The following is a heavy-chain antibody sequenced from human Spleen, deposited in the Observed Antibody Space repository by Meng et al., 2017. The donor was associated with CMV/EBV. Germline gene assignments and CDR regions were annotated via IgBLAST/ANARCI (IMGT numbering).Heavy chain of an antibody. D-gene: IGHD5-12*01. CDR1: GFTFSTYE. CDR3: ARTTRKSGYGDY. V-gene: IGHV3-48*03. CDR2: ISSSGSTT. Sequence: GESLKISCAASGFTFSTYEMSWVRQAPGKGLEWVSYISSSGSTTYYTDSVRGRFTISRDNAKNSLYLQMNSLRAEDTAVYYCARTTRKSGYGDYWGQGTLVTVSS. J-gene: IGHJ4*02.